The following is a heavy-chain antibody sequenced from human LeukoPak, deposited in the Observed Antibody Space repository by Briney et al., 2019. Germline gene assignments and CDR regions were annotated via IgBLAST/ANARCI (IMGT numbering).Heavy chain of an antibody. Sequence: GASVKVSCKASGGTVSSYAISWVRQAPGQGLEWMGGFIPIFGTANYAQKFQGRVTITTDESTSTAYMELSSLRSEDTAVYYCARVGNDFWSGYFRHWFDPWGQGTLVTVSS. CDR2: FIPIFGTA. D-gene: IGHD3-3*01. CDR3: ARVGNDFWSGYFRHWFDP. CDR1: GGTVSSYA. V-gene: IGHV1-69*05. J-gene: IGHJ5*02.